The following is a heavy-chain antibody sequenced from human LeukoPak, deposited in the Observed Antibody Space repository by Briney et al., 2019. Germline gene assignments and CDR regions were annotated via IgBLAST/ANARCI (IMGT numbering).Heavy chain of an antibody. J-gene: IGHJ2*01. CDR3: AKPTNYYDNSGYFYVGGGDWFFDL. Sequence: GGFLRLSCVVSGLSLSTYGMSWVRQAPGKGLEWVSSISGSGSTYYEDSMKGRFTISRDDSNNTLFLQMNGLRAEDTAIYYCAKPTNYYDNSGYFYVGGGDWFFDLWGCGTLVIVSA. V-gene: IGHV3-23*01. D-gene: IGHD3-22*01. CDR1: GLSLSTYG. CDR2: ISGSGST.